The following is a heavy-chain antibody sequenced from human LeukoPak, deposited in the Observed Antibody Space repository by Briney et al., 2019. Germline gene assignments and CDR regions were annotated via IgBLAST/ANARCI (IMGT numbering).Heavy chain of an antibody. Sequence: PGGPLRLSCAASEFTFSSYAMQWVRQAPAKGLDWAPGISASGGNTWYADSVKGRFTISRDTSKNTLYLQMNSLRAEDTAVYYCAKYVSARGPPYALAVWGQGTTVTVSS. V-gene: IGHV3-23*01. J-gene: IGHJ6*02. D-gene: IGHD2/OR15-2a*01. CDR1: EFTFSSYA. CDR3: AKYVSARGPPYALAV. CDR2: ISASGGNT.